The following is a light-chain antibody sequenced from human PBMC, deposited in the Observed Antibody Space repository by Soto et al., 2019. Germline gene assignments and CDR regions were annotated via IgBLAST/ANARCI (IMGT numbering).Light chain of an antibody. J-gene: IGKJ4*01. CDR1: QTVRNNY. CDR2: DAS. Sequence: EFVLTQSPVTLSLSPGERATLSCRASQTVRNNYLAWYQQKPGQAPRLLIYDASNRATGIPARFSGSGSGTDFTLTISSLEPEDFAVYYCQQRSDWPLTFGGGTKVDNK. CDR3: QQRSDWPLT. V-gene: IGKV3-11*01.